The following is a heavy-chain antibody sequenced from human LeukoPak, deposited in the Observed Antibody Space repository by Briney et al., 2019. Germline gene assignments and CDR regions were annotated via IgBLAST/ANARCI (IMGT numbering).Heavy chain of an antibody. D-gene: IGHD2-2*01. CDR1: GFTFRTYW. J-gene: IGHJ5*02. V-gene: IGHV4-34*01. Sequence: GSLRLSCVASGFTFRTYWMHWVRQAPGKGLEWIGEINHSGSTNYNPSLKSRVTISVDTSKNQFSLKLSSMTAADTAVYYCASVVPAAMFNSWFDPWGQGTLVTVSS. CDR3: ASVVPAAMFNSWFDP. CDR2: INHSGST.